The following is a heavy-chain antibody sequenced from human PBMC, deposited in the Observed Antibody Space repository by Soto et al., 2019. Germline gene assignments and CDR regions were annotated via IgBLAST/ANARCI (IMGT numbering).Heavy chain of an antibody. Sequence: PWGTLRLSCAASGFTFSNYAIHWVRQAPGKGLEWVAFISSDGSNKYYADSGKGRFSISRDNSKSTLYLQMNTLRPEDTAVYYCARGSGYSSGWSYFDFWGHGALVTVSS. CDR2: ISSDGSNK. D-gene: IGHD6-19*01. J-gene: IGHJ4*01. V-gene: IGHV3-30-3*01. CDR3: ARGSGYSSGWSYFDF. CDR1: GFTFSNYA.